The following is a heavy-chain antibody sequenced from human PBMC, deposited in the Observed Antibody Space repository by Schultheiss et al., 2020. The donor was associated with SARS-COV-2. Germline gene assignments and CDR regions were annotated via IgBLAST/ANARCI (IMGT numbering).Heavy chain of an antibody. J-gene: IGHJ6*02. CDR3: ARDHFGDILTGGVDYYYYGMDV. Sequence: GESLKISCAASGFTFSSYEMNWVRQAPGKGLEWVSYISSSGSTIYYADSVKGRFTISRDNAKNSLYLQMNSLRAEDTAVYYCARDHFGDILTGGVDYYYYGMDVWGQGTTVTVSS. CDR2: ISSSGSTI. CDR1: GFTFSSYE. D-gene: IGHD3-9*01. V-gene: IGHV3-48*03.